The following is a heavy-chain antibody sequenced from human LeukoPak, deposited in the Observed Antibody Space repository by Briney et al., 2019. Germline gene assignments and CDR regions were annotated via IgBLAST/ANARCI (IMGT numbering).Heavy chain of an antibody. Sequence: GGSLRLSCAASGFTVSSNYMSWVRQAPGKGLEWVSIIYSGGSTYYAESVKGRFTISRDNSKNTLYLQMHSLRAEDTAAYYCARESLGSVDPRGYSTTLSQDVWGKGTTVTISS. J-gene: IGHJ6*03. D-gene: IGHD2/OR15-2a*01. CDR2: IYSGGST. V-gene: IGHV3-53*01. CDR3: ARESLGSVDPRGYSTTLSQDV. CDR1: GFTVSSNY.